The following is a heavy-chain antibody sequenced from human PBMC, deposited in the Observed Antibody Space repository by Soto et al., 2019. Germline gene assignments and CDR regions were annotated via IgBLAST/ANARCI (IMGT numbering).Heavy chain of an antibody. D-gene: IGHD6-13*01. CDR2: IFYSGSP. J-gene: IGHJ5*02. V-gene: IGHV4-59*08. CDR1: GVSISSDY. CDR3: ERGHSSSWGNWFDP. Sequence: QVQLQESGPGLVKPSETLSLTCTVSGVSISSDYWSWIRQSPGKGLEWIGNIFYSGSPNYNPSRKGRVTISLDTSKNQISLRLNSVTAADTALYYCERGHSSSWGNWFDPWGQGTLVTVSS.